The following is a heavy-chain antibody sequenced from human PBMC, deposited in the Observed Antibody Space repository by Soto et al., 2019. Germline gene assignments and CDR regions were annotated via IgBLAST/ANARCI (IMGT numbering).Heavy chain of an antibody. CDR1: GFTFDAYG. D-gene: IGHD5-18*01. CDR3: ARIHVDTIMALEY. J-gene: IGHJ4*02. CDR2: IWSDGNLK. V-gene: IGHV3-33*01. Sequence: QVQLVESGGGVVQPGRSLRLSCAASGFTFDAYGFHWVRQAPGKGLEWVAVIWSDGNLKYYADSVTGRFTISRDSSKSALYLQMNSLRAEDTAVYYCARIHVDTIMALEYWGQGALVTVSS.